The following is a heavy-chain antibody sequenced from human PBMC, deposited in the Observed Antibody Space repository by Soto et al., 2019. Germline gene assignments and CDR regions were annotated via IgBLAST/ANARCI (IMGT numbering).Heavy chain of an antibody. CDR1: GFTFSDAL. V-gene: IGHV3-15*01. D-gene: IGHD3-10*01. CDR2: IKSKTDGGTT. Sequence: GGSLSLSFAASGFTFSDALITCVRQAPGKGLEWVGRIKSKTDGGTTDYAAPVKGRFTISRDDSKTTLFLQMNSLKTEDTAVYFCTTTYGSGPWGQGTLVTVSS. CDR3: TTTYGSGP. J-gene: IGHJ5*02.